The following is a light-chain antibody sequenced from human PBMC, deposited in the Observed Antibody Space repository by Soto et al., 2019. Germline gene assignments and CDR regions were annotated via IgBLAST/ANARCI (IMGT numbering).Light chain of an antibody. V-gene: IGKV3-20*01. CDR3: QQYGSSPPMYT. Sequence: EIVLTQSPGTLSLSPGERATLSCRASQSVSSSYLAWYQQNPGQAPRLLIYGPSRRATRIPDRFSGSGSGTEFTLTISRLEPEDFAVYYCQQYGSSPPMYTFGQGTKLEIK. CDR2: GPS. CDR1: QSVSSSY. J-gene: IGKJ2*01.